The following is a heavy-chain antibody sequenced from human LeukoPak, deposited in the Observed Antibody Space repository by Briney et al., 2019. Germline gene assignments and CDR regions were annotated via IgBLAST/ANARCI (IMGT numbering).Heavy chain of an antibody. V-gene: IGHV4-4*02. CDR3: AREGGYGGNSLDY. D-gene: IGHD4-23*01. CDR2: IYHSGST. CDR1: GGSISSSNW. Sequence: SGTLSLTCAVSGGSISSSNWWSWVRQPPGKGLEWIGEIYHSGSTNYNPSLKSRVTISVDTSKNQFSLKLSSVTAADTAVYYCAREGGYGGNSLDYWGQGTLVTVSS. J-gene: IGHJ4*02.